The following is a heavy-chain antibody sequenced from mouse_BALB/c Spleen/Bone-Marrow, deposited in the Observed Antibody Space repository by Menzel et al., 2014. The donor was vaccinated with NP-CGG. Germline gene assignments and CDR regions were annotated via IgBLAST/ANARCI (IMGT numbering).Heavy chain of an antibody. V-gene: IGHV1S29*02. D-gene: IGHD2-2*01. CDR2: IYPYNGGT. CDR1: GYTFTDYN. Sequence: EVQLQQSGPELVKPGASVKISCKASGYTFTDYNVQWVKQSHGKSLEWVGYIYPYNGGTGYNQKFRSKATLTVDSSSSTAYMELRSLTSEDSAVYYCAREGGYYDAMDYWGQGTSVTVSS. CDR3: AREGGYYDAMDY. J-gene: IGHJ4*01.